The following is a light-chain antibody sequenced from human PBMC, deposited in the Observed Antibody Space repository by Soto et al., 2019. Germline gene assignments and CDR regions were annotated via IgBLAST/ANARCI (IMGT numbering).Light chain of an antibody. CDR2: GAS. CDR1: QSVSSSY. CDR3: LQDDTSSFT. V-gene: IGKV3-20*01. J-gene: IGKJ3*01. Sequence: VLPPSPCALSWSQRDRPTLSCRSSQSVSSSYLAWYQQKPGQTPRLLIYGASNRATGIPDRFSGSGSGTDFTLTISRLEPEDFAVYYCLQDDTSSFTVGPGTKVDIK.